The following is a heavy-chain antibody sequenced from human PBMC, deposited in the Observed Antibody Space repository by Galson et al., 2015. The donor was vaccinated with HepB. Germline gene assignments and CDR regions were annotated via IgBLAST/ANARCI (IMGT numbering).Heavy chain of an antibody. CDR3: ARDAGRAMTVSDY. J-gene: IGHJ4*02. D-gene: IGHD4-17*01. Sequence: SLRLSCAASGFTFSHYGMHWVRQAPGKGLEWVAVIWHDGSDKYYADSVKGRFTISRDNSKNTLYLQMSSLRVEDTAVYYCARDAGRAMTVSDYWGQGTLVTVSS. CDR1: GFTFSHYG. CDR2: IWHDGSDK. V-gene: IGHV3-33*01.